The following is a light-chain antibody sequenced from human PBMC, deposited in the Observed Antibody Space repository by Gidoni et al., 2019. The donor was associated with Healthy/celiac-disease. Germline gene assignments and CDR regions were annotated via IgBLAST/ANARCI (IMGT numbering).Light chain of an antibody. Sequence: DIVMTQSPLSLPVTPGEPASISCRSSQSLLHSNGYNYLDWYLQKPGQSPQLLIYLGSNRASGVPDRCSGSGSGTDFTLKISRVEAEDVGVYYCMQALQTPTFXGXTKVXIK. CDR1: QSLLHSNGYNY. CDR3: MQALQTPT. J-gene: IGKJ4*01. CDR2: LGS. V-gene: IGKV2-28*01.